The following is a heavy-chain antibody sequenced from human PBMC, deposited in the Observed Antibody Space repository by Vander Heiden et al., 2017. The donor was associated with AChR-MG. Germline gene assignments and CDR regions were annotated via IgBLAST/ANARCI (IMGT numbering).Heavy chain of an antibody. J-gene: IGHJ6*02. CDR3: ARVAPAAIRDYYYYYGMDV. CDR2: IKQDGSGK. V-gene: IGHV3-7*01. CDR1: GFTFSSYW. D-gene: IGHD2-2*02. Sequence: EVQLVESGGGLVQPGGSLRLSCAAPGFTFSSYWMSWVRPAPGRGLEWVANIKQDGSGKYYVDSVKGRFTISRDNAKNSLYLQMNSLRAEDTAVYYCARVAPAAIRDYYYYYGMDVWGQGTTVTVSS.